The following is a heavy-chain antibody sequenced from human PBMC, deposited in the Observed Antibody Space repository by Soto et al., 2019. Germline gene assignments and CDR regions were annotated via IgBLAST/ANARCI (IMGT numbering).Heavy chain of an antibody. CDR3: ARDQSYGGYFYYAMDV. D-gene: IGHD3-10*01. CDR1: EFSFSTYW. Sequence: GGSLRLSCAASEFSFSTYWMHWVRQAPGKGLVWVSRINTDGSRTSYADSVKGRFTISRDNAKNTLYLQMNSLRAEDTAVYYCARDQSYGGYFYYAMDVWGQGTTVTVSS. CDR2: INTDGSRT. J-gene: IGHJ6*02. V-gene: IGHV3-74*01.